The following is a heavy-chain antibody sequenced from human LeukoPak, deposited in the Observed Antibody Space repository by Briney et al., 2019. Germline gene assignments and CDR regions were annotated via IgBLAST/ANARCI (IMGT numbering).Heavy chain of an antibody. J-gene: IGHJ1*01. V-gene: IGHV3-48*04. CDR2: ISSSGSTI. CDR1: GFTFSSYW. CDR3: ARDRNIDDSKLLQH. D-gene: IGHD3-9*01. Sequence: PGGSLRLSCAASGFTFSSYWMSWVRQAPGKGLEWVSYISSSGSTIYYADSVKGRFTISRDNAKNSLYLQMNSLRAEDTAVYYCARDRNIDDSKLLQHWGQGTLVTVSS.